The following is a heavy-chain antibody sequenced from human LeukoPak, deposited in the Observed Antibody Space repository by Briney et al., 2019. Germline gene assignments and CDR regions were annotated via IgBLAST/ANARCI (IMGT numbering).Heavy chain of an antibody. CDR2: ISSSSEYI. D-gene: IGHD3-9*01. J-gene: IGHJ6*02. V-gene: IGHV3-21*01. Sequence: GGSLRLSCAASGFTFSGYTMSWARQAPGKGLEWVSSISSSSEYIYYADSVKGRFTISRDNAKNSLYLQMNSLRAEDTAVFYCARRRRFDSVGMDVWGQGTTVTVS. CDR1: GFTFSGYT. CDR3: ARRRRFDSVGMDV.